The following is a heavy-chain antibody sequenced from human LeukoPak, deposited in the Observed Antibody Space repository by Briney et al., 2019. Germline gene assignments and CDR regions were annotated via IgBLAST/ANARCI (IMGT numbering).Heavy chain of an antibody. V-gene: IGHV1-18*01. CDR3: AREDTRRGSRGYFDY. Sequence: ASVKVSCKASGYTFTNFGVSWVRQAPGQGLEWMGWISGYNGNTNYAQKLQARVTMTTDTSTSTAYMELRSLRSDDTAVYYCAREDTRRGSRGYFDYWGQGTLVTVSS. CDR1: GYTFTNFG. J-gene: IGHJ4*02. CDR2: ISGYNGNT. D-gene: IGHD2-2*01.